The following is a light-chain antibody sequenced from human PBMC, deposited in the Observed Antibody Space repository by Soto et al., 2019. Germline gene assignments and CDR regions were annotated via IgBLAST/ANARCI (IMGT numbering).Light chain of an antibody. CDR1: QSVGSTY. V-gene: IGKV3-20*01. CDR2: GAS. Sequence: EVVLTQSPGTLSLSPGERATLSCRASQSVGSTYLAWYQQKPGQAPRLLIYGASSRATDIPDRFSGSGSGTDFTLTISRLEPEDFAVYYCQQYGGSPSITFGQGTRLDIK. J-gene: IGKJ5*01. CDR3: QQYGGSPSIT.